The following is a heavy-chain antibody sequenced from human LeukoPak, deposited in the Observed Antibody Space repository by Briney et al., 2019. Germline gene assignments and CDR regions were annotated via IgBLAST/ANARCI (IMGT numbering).Heavy chain of an antibody. D-gene: IGHD5-18*01. CDR2: INPNSGGT. CDR1: GYTFTGYY. CDR3: ARGTAMVTHFDY. Sequence: ASVKVSCKAPGYTFTGYYMHWVRQAPGQGLEWMGWINPNSGGTNYAQKFQGRVTMTRDTSISTAYMELSRLRSDDTAVYYCARGTAMVTHFDYWGQGTLVTVSS. V-gene: IGHV1-2*02. J-gene: IGHJ4*02.